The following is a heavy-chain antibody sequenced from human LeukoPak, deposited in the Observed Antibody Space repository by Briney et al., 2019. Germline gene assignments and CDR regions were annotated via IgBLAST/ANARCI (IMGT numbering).Heavy chain of an antibody. CDR1: GFTFSDAW. Sequence: GGSLRLSCAASGFTFSDAWMNWVRQAPGKGLEWVSYISSSSIYTNHADSVKGRFTISRDNTKNSLYLQMNSLRAEDTAVYYCARASSSDYWGQGTLVTVSS. V-gene: IGHV3-11*06. J-gene: IGHJ4*02. D-gene: IGHD6-13*01. CDR2: ISSSSIYT. CDR3: ARASSSDY.